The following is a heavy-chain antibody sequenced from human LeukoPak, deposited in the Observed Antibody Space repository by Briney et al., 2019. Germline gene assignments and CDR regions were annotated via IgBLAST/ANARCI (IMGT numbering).Heavy chain of an antibody. D-gene: IGHD3-16*01. CDR3: ARLWGDRSRFDY. CDR2: IYPGDSDI. CDR1: RYKFANFW. J-gene: IGHJ4*02. V-gene: IGHV5-51*01. Sequence: GESLKISCQGSRYKFANFWIGWVRQTPGKGLEWMGIIYPGDSDIRYSPSFQGQVTISADTSINTAFLQWSSLKASDTALYYCARLWGDRSRFDYWGQGTLVTVSP.